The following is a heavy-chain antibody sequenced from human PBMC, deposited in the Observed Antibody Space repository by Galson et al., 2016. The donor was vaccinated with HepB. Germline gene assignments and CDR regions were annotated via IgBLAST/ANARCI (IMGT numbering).Heavy chain of an antibody. V-gene: IGHV4-31*03. CDR1: GGFISSGGYY. Sequence: TLSLTCTVSGGFISSGGYYWSWFRQFPGKGLEWIGYIYHSGTTYYNPSLESRVTISVDTSKNQFSLKLKSVTAADTAVYYCARGGYCSGGSCYFSWGYLGNYYYGMDVWGQGTTVTVSS. CDR2: IYHSGTT. J-gene: IGHJ6*02. CDR3: ARGGYCSGGSCYFSWGYLGNYYYGMDV. D-gene: IGHD2-15*01.